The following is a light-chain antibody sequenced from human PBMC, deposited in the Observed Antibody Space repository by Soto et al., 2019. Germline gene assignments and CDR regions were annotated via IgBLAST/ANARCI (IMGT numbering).Light chain of an antibody. CDR3: QQYDSFST. J-gene: IGKJ2*01. V-gene: IGKV1-5*01. CDR2: DAS. Sequence: DIQLTQSPSTLSASVGDRVSITCRASQSISTYLAWYQQIPGKAPKLLIYDASSLGSGVPSRFSGSGSGTEFTLIISTLQPDDFATYYCQQYDSFSTFGQGTKVDI. CDR1: QSISTY.